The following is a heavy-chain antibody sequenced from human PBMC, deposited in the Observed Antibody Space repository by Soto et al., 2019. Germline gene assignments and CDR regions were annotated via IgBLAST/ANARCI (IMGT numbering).Heavy chain of an antibody. CDR1: CGSISSCYYY. CDR3: ARERPDGARLDP. J-gene: IGHJ5*02. Sequence: PSETLSLTCTVSCGSISSCYYYWSWIRQPPGKGLEWIGYIYYSGSTYYNPSLKSRVTISVDTSKNQFSLKLSSVTAADTAVYYCARERPDGARLDPWGQGTLVTVSS. V-gene: IGHV4-30-4*01. CDR2: IYYSGST. D-gene: IGHD6-6*01.